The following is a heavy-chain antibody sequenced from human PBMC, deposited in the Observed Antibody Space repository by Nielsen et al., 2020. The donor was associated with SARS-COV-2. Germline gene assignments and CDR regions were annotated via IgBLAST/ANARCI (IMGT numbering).Heavy chain of an antibody. V-gene: IGHV3-74*01. D-gene: IGHD5-12*01. CDR2: ITNDERGT. Sequence: GGSLRLSCAASGFTFSSFHMHWVRQAPGKGLVWVSRITNDERGTTYADSVKGRFTISRDNAKNTLYLQMNSLRAEDTAVYYCARLNSAYVAWGQGTLVTVSS. CDR1: GFTFSSFH. CDR3: ARLNSAYVA. J-gene: IGHJ5*02.